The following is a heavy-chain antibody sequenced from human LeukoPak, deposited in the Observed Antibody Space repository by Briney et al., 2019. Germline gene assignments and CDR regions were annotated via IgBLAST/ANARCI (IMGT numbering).Heavy chain of an antibody. CDR2: ISYDGSNK. D-gene: IGHD2-15*01. CDR1: GFTFSSYA. CDR3: ARADLGSCSGGSCYGHY. V-gene: IGHV3-30-3*01. J-gene: IGHJ4*02. Sequence: GRSLRLSCAASGFTFSSYAMHWVRQAPGKGLEWVAFISYDGSNKYYADSVEGRFTISRDNSKNTLDLQMNSLRAEDTAVYYCARADLGSCSGGSCYGHYWGQGTLVTVSS.